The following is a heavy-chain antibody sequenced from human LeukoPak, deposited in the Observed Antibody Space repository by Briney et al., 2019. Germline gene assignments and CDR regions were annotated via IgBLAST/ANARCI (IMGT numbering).Heavy chain of an antibody. CDR1: GFTFGSYA. CDR3: AKGSSPSRPYYFDC. J-gene: IGHJ4*02. D-gene: IGHD6-6*01. Sequence: GGXLRLSCVASGFTFGSYAMSWVRQDPGKGLEWVSAITDSGGDTYYAASVNGRFTISRDNSKNTLYLRMNSLRAEDTAVYYCAKGSSPSRPYYFDCWGQGTLVTVSS. V-gene: IGHV3-23*01. CDR2: ITDSGGDT.